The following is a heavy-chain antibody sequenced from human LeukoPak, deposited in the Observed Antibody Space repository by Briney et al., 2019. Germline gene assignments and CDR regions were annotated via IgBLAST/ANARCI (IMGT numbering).Heavy chain of an antibody. V-gene: IGHV3-53*01. CDR2: IYSGGST. J-gene: IGHJ4*02. Sequence: GGSLRLSCAASGFTVSSNYMSWVRQAPGKGLEWVSVIYSGGSTYYADSVKGRFTISRDNSKNTLYLQMNSLRAEDTAVYYCARGSRYSPYFDYWGQGTLVTVSS. D-gene: IGHD3-22*01. CDR3: ARGSRYSPYFDY. CDR1: GFTVSSNY.